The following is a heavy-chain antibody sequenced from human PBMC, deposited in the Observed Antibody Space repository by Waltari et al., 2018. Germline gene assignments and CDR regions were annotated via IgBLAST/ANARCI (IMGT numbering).Heavy chain of an antibody. CDR3: ARGRMIVVVISPWYYYGMDV. V-gene: IGHV1-2*02. J-gene: IGHJ6*02. CDR2: INPNSGGT. Sequence: QVQLVQSGAEVKKPGASVKVSCKASGYTFTGYYMHWVRQAPGQGLEWMGWINPNSGGTNYAQKFQGRVTMTRDTSISTAYMELSRLRSDDTAVYYCARGRMIVVVISPWYYYGMDVWGQGTTVTVSS. D-gene: IGHD3-22*01. CDR1: GYTFTGYY.